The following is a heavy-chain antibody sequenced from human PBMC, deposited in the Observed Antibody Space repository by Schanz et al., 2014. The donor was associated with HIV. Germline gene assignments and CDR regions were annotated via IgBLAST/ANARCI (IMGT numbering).Heavy chain of an antibody. CDR2: INPTTGKT. J-gene: IGHJ4*02. CDR3: ARNQFQMLPFDS. CDR1: GYSFTGYY. Sequence: QVQLVQSGAEVKKPGASAKVSCRASGYSFTGYYIHWVRQAPGQGLEWMGWINPTTGKTYYTQKFRGRVTMTRDTSINTASLEVNRLMSDDTAVYYCARNQFQMLPFDSWGQGTLVTVSS. V-gene: IGHV1-2*02. D-gene: IGHD2-15*01.